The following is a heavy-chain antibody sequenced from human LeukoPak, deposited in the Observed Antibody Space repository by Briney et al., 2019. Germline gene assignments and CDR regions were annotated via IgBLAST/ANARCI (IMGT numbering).Heavy chain of an antibody. Sequence: PGGSLRLSCAASGFTFDDYAMHWVRQAPGKGLEWVSLISWDGGSTYYADSVKGRFTISRDNAKNSLYLQMNSLRAEDMALYYCAKAQIATIFGTEAAFDIWGQGTMVTVSS. V-gene: IGHV3-43D*03. J-gene: IGHJ3*02. CDR2: ISWDGGST. D-gene: IGHD3-3*01. CDR3: AKAQIATIFGTEAAFDI. CDR1: GFTFDDYA.